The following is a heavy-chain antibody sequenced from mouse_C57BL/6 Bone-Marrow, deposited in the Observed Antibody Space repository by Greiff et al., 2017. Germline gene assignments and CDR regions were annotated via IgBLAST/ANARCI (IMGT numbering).Heavy chain of an antibody. V-gene: IGHV14-2*01. J-gene: IGHJ2*01. D-gene: IGHD1-1*01. CDR3: ARWVRSITTVVAKDRNYFDY. Sequence: EVQRVESGAELVKPGASVKLSCTASGFNIKDYYMHWVKQRTEQGLEWIGRIDPEDGDTKYAPTFQGKATITADPSSHTAYLPRSSLTSEDTAVYYGARWVRSITTVVAKDRNYFDYWGQGTTLTVSS. CDR1: GFNIKDYY. CDR2: IDPEDGDT.